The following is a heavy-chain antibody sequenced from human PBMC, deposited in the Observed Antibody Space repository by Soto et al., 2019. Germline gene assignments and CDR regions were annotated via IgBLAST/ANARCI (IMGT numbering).Heavy chain of an antibody. CDR3: ARISCQQRRSLGWFDP. J-gene: IGHJ5*02. Sequence: QVTLKESGPVLVKPTETLTLTCTVSGFSLSNARMGVSWIRQPPGKALEWLAHIFSNDEKSYSTSLRSRLTIAKDTSKSQVVLTMNKMDPVDTATYYCARISCQQRRSLGWFDPWGQGTLVTVSS. V-gene: IGHV2-26*01. CDR2: IFSNDEK. CDR1: GFSLSNARMG. D-gene: IGHD1-1*01.